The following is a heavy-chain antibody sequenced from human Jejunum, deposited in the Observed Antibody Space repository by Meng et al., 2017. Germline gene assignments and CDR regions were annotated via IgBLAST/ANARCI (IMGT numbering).Heavy chain of an antibody. D-gene: IGHD2-2*01. CDR1: GFTFSTYW. Sequence: GGSLRLSCAASGFTFSTYWMSWVRQAPGKGLEWVANIKEDGSEIYYVDPVKGRFTISRDNAKSSLYLQMNSLRVEDTAVYYCARVMYSSSWSEYDFWGQGTLVTVSS. CDR3: ARVMYSSSWSEYDF. CDR2: IKEDGSEI. V-gene: IGHV3-7*01. J-gene: IGHJ4*02.